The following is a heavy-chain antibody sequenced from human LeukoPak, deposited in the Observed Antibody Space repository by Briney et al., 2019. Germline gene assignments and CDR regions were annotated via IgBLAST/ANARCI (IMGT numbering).Heavy chain of an antibody. CDR3: AKGSYCSGGSCYSGHYYYMDV. J-gene: IGHJ6*03. D-gene: IGHD2-15*01. CDR1: GFTFSSYA. CDR2: ISGSGGST. V-gene: IGHV3-23*01. Sequence: GGSLRLSCAAFGFTFSSYAMSWVRQAPGKGLEWVSAISGSGGSTYYADSVKGRFTISRDNSKNTLYLQMNSLRAEDMAVYYCAKGSYCSGGSCYSGHYYYMDVWGKGTTVTVSS.